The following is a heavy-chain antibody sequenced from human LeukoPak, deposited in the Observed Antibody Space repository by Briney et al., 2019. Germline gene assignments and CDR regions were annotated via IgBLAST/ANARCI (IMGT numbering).Heavy chain of an antibody. J-gene: IGHJ4*02. Sequence: SETLSLTCTVSGGSISSSSYYWGWIRQPPGKGLEWIGSIYYSGSTYYNPSLKSRVTISVDTSKNQFSLKLSSVTAADTAVYYCARPDSSGSPWYFDYWGQGTLVTVSS. CDR1: GGSISSSSYY. D-gene: IGHD3-22*01. CDR3: ARPDSSGSPWYFDY. V-gene: IGHV4-39*01. CDR2: IYYSGST.